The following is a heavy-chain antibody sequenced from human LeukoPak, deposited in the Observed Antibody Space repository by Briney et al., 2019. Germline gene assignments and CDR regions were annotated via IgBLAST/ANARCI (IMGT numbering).Heavy chain of an antibody. V-gene: IGHV1-46*01. D-gene: IGHD5-24*01. J-gene: IGHJ3*02. CDR3: ARAQMATSSGAAFDI. CDR1: GYTFTSYY. Sequence: VASVKVSCKASGYTFTSYYMHWVRQAPGQGLEWMGITNPSGGSTSYAQKFQGRVTMTRDTSTSTVYMELSSLRSEDTAVYYCARAQMATSSGAAFDIWGQGTMVTVSS. CDR2: TNPSGGST.